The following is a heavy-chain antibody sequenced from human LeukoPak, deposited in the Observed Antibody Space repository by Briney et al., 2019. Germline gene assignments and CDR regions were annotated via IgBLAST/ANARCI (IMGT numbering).Heavy chain of an antibody. J-gene: IGHJ4*02. CDR2: IYYSGGT. V-gene: IGHV4-39*01. CDR3: ARLPTMVRELDY. D-gene: IGHD3-10*01. Sequence: SETLSLTCTVSGGSISSSSYYWGWIRQPPGKGLEWIGSIYYSGGTYYNPSLKSRVTISVDTSKNQFSLKLSSVTAADTAVYYCARLPTMVRELDYWGQGTLVTVSS. CDR1: GGSISSSSYY.